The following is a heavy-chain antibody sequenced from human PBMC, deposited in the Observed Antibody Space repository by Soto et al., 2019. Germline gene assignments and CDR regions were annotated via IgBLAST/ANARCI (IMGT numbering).Heavy chain of an antibody. Sequence: QLQLQESGPGLVKPSETLFLTCTVSGGSISSSSYYWGWIRQPPGKGLEWIGGIYYSGSTYYNPSLKSRVTISVDTSKNQFSLKLSSVTAADTAVYYCSPQVSSGWYFDYWGQGTLVTVSS. CDR3: SPQVSSGWYFDY. D-gene: IGHD6-19*01. CDR1: GGSISSSSYY. V-gene: IGHV4-39*01. CDR2: IYYSGST. J-gene: IGHJ4*02.